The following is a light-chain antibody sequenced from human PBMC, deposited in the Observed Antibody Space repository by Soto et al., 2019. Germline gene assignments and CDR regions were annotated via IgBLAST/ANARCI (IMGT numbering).Light chain of an antibody. J-gene: IGLJ3*02. CDR2: VGS. V-gene: IGLV2-23*01. CDR1: SSDVGSYNL. CDR3: CSYAGSSPWV. Sequence: QSVLTQPASVSGSPGQSITISCTGTSSDVGSYNLVSWYQQHPGKAPKLMIYVGSKRPSGVSNRFSGSKSGNTASLTISGLQAEDEADYYCCSYAGSSPWVFGGGTKLTVL.